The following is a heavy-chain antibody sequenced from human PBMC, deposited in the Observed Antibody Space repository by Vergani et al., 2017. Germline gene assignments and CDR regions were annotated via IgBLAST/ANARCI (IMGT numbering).Heavy chain of an antibody. Sequence: QVQLVESGGGVVQPGRSLRLSCAASGFTFSSYAISWVRQAPGQGLEWMGGIIPIFGTANYAQKFQGRVTITADESTSTAYMELSSLRSEDTAVYYCARDGDGGTACSSTSWGCYYYYYMDVWGKGTTVTVSS. CDR3: ARDGDGGTACSSTSWGCYYYYYMDV. V-gene: IGHV1-69*01. CDR1: GFTFSSYA. CDR2: IIPIFGTA. D-gene: IGHD2-2*01. J-gene: IGHJ6*03.